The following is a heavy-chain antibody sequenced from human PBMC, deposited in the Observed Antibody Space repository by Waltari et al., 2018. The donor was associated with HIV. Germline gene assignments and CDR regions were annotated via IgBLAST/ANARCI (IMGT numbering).Heavy chain of an antibody. CDR3: TTDPAPLSSGSDY. CDR2: IKSKTDGGTT. Sequence: WVRQAPGKGLEWVGRIKSKTDGGTTDYAAPVKGRFTISRDDSKNTLYLQMNSLKTEDTAVYYCTTDPAPLSSGSDYWGQGTLVTVSS. J-gene: IGHJ4*02. V-gene: IGHV3-15*01. D-gene: IGHD6-19*01.